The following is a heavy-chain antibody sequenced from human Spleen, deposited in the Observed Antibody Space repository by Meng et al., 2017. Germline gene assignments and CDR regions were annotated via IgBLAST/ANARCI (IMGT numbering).Heavy chain of an antibody. CDR2: IFSNDEK. CDR3: ARVQGDSSGTRHRAYWYFDI. Sequence: SGPTLVKPTETLTLTCTVSGFSLSNARMGVSWIRQPPGKALEWLAHIFSNDEKSYSTSLKSRLTISKDTSRSQVVLTMTNMDPVDTATYYCARVQGDSSGTRHRAYWYFDIWGRGNQV. V-gene: IGHV2-26*01. D-gene: IGHD3-22*01. J-gene: IGHJ2*01. CDR1: GFSLSNARMG.